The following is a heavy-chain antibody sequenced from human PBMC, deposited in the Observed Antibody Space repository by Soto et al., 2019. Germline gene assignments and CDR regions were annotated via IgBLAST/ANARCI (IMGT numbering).Heavy chain of an antibody. Sequence: PSETLSLTCTVSGGSISSGGYYWSWIRQHPGKGLERIGYIYYSGSTYYNPSLKSRVTISVDTSKNQFSLKLSSVTAADTAVYYCARGASSSSWYGAGDLDSMDVWGQGTTVTVSS. CDR1: GGSISSGGYY. D-gene: IGHD6-13*01. J-gene: IGHJ6*02. CDR2: IYYSGST. V-gene: IGHV4-31*03. CDR3: ARGASSSSWYGAGDLDSMDV.